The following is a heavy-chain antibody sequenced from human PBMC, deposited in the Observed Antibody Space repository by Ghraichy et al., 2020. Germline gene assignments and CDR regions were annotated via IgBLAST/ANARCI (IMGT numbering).Heavy chain of an antibody. CDR3: AKNGIRIYSSSQYYFDY. V-gene: IGHV3-23*01. CDR1: GFTFSSYA. Sequence: LTCAASGFTFSSYAMSWVRQAPGKGLEWVSAISGSGGSTYYADSVKGRFTISRDNSKNTLYLQMNSLRAEDTAVYYCAKNGIRIYSSSQYYFDYWGQGTLVTVSS. CDR2: ISGSGGST. D-gene: IGHD6-13*01. J-gene: IGHJ4*02.